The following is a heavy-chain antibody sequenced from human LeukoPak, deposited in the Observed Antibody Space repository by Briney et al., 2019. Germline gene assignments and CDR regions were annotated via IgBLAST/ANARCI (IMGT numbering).Heavy chain of an antibody. Sequence: PGGSLRLSCAASGFIFSNYAMHWVRQTPGKGLEWVALISYDGSNKYYADSVKGRFAISRDNSENTLYLQMNSLRAEDTAVYYCARDLPTGYYISSGYYEYFLDYWGQGTLVTVSS. CDR1: GFIFSNYA. J-gene: IGHJ4*02. CDR2: ISYDGSNK. D-gene: IGHD3-22*01. CDR3: ARDLPTGYYISSGYYEYFLDY. V-gene: IGHV3-30*09.